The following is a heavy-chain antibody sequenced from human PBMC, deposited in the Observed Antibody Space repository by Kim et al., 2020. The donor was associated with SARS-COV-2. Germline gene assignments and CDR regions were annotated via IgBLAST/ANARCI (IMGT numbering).Heavy chain of an antibody. J-gene: IGHJ3*02. CDR1: GGSISSSSYY. Sequence: SETLSPTCTVSGGSISSSSYYWGWIRQPPGKGLEWIGSIYYSGSTYYNPSLKSRVTISVDTSKNQFSLKLSSVTAADTAVYYCARHKGNTIFGVVIIDAFDIWGQGTMVTVSS. CDR3: ARHKGNTIFGVVIIDAFDI. D-gene: IGHD3-3*01. V-gene: IGHV4-39*01. CDR2: IYYSGST.